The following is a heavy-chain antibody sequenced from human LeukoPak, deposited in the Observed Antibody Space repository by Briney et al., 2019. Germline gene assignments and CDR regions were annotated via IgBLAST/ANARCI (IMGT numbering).Heavy chain of an antibody. D-gene: IGHD3-22*01. V-gene: IGHV4-59*01. J-gene: IGHJ4*02. Sequence: SETLSLTCTVSGGSISSYYWSWIRQPPEKGLEWIGYIYYSGSTNYNPSLKSRVTISVDTSKNQFSLKLSSVTAADTAVYYCARDGYDSSGYLGYWGQGTLVTVSS. CDR2: IYYSGST. CDR3: ARDGYDSSGYLGY. CDR1: GGSISSYY.